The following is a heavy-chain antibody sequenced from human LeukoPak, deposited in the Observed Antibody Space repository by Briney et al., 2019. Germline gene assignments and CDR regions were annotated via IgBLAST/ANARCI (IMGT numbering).Heavy chain of an antibody. D-gene: IGHD3-22*01. CDR3: ARDQGYDSSGYYYYQFDY. Sequence: ASVKVSCKASGYTFTGYYMHWVRQAPGQGLEWMGIINPSGGNTSYARKFQGRVTMTRDMSTSTVYMELSSLRSEDTAVYYCARDQGYDSSGYYYYQFDYWGQGTLVTVSS. CDR2: INPSGGNT. CDR1: GYTFTGYY. V-gene: IGHV1-46*01. J-gene: IGHJ4*02.